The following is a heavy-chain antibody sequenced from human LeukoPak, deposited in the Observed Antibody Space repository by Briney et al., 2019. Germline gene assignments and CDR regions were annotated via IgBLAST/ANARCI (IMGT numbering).Heavy chain of an antibody. Sequence: SETLSLTCTVSGGSISSSSYYWGWIRQPPGKGLEWIGNIYYSGSTYYNPSLESRVTMSLDTSKNQFSLKLSSVTAADTAVYYCARVNSSSWYMDHWGQGTLVTVSS. D-gene: IGHD6-13*01. CDR2: IYYSGST. V-gene: IGHV4-39*07. CDR1: GGSISSSSYY. J-gene: IGHJ4*02. CDR3: ARVNSSSWYMDH.